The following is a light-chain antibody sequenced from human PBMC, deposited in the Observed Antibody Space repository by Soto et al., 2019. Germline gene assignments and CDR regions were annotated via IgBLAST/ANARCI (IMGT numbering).Light chain of an antibody. CDR3: SSYVASNNLRV. Sequence: QSALTQPPSASASPGQSVSISCTGTSSDFGAYKYVSWYQQHPGKAPKLIIYEVNQRPSGVPDRFSGSKSGNTASLTVSGLQAEDEADYYCSSYVASNNLRVFGTGTNVTVL. J-gene: IGLJ1*01. CDR1: SSDFGAYKY. V-gene: IGLV2-8*01. CDR2: EVN.